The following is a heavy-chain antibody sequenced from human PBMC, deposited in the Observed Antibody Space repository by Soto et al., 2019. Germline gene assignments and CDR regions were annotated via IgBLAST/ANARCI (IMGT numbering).Heavy chain of an antibody. D-gene: IGHD3-3*01. V-gene: IGHV3-23*01. CDR2: ISGSGGST. CDR1: GFTFSSYA. CDR3: AKDRDVLRFLEWPTDAFDI. Sequence: GGSLRLSCAASGFTFSSYAMSWVRQAPGKGLEWVSAISGSGGSTYYADSVNGRFTISRDNSKNTLYLQMNSLRAEDTAVYYCAKDRDVLRFLEWPTDAFDIWGQGTMVTVSS. J-gene: IGHJ3*02.